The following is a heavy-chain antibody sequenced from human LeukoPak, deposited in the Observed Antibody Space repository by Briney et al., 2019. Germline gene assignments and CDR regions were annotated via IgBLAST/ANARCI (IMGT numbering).Heavy chain of an antibody. Sequence: GGSLRLSCAASRFTFSDYYMSWIRQAPGKGLKWVSYISSSSSTIYYADSVKGRFTISRDNAKNSLYLQMNSLRDKDTAVYYCARDEPTRITIFGVAHTSFDYWGQGTLVTVSS. V-gene: IGHV3-11*04. CDR1: RFTFSDYY. CDR3: ARDEPTRITIFGVAHTSFDY. CDR2: ISSSSSTI. D-gene: IGHD3-3*01. J-gene: IGHJ4*02.